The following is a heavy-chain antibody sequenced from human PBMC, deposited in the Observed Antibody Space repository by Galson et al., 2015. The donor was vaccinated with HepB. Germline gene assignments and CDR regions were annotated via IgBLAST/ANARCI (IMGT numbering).Heavy chain of an antibody. CDR1: GASISAYY. D-gene: IGHD3-10*01. V-gene: IGHV4-4*07. Sequence: ETLSLTCSVSGASISAYYWTWVRQPAGKGLEWLGRFPGTGGANYNPSLKSPLNMSIDTSKNPFSLTLTSVTAADTAVYFCARASIPRGAWFDPWGQGALVIVSS. J-gene: IGHJ5*02. CDR2: FPGTGGA. CDR3: ARASIPRGAWFDP.